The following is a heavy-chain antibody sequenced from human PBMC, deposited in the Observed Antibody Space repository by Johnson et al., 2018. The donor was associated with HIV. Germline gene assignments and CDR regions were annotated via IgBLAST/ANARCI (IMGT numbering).Heavy chain of an antibody. D-gene: IGHD5-24*01. V-gene: IGHV3-7*01. J-gene: IGHJ3*01. CDR1: GFTFSTYA. Sequence: LQLVDSGGGVVLPGGSLRLPYAAFGFTFSTYAMHWVRQAPGKWLQWVANINDGGSEKYYVDTVKGRFTVSRDNAKNSLYLQMNSLRVEDTAVYYCARMAAHVSDFWGQGTMVTVSS. CDR2: INDGGSEK. CDR3: ARMAAHVSDF.